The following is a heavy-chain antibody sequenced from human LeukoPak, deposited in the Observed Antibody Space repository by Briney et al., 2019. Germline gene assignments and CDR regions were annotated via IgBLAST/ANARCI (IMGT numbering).Heavy chain of an antibody. Sequence: PSETLSLTCTVSGGSISSGGYYWSWIRQPPGKGLEWIGYIYHSGSTYYNPSLKSRVTISVDTSKNQFSLKLSSVTAADTAVYYCARRSGGYSSSFDYWGQGTLVTVSS. CDR1: GGSISSGGYY. CDR2: IYHSGST. J-gene: IGHJ4*02. D-gene: IGHD6-13*01. CDR3: ARRSGGYSSSFDY. V-gene: IGHV4-30-2*01.